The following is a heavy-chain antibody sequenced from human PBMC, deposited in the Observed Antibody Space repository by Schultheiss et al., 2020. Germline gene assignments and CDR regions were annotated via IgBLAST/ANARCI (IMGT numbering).Heavy chain of an antibody. J-gene: IGHJ4*02. CDR1: GFTFSSYA. V-gene: IGHV3-23*01. CDR3: AKGFLGNIAVADNFDY. D-gene: IGHD6-19*01. CDR2: ISGSGGST. Sequence: GGSLRLSCAASGFTFSSYAMSWVRQAPGKGLEWVSAISGSGGSTYYADSVKGRFTISRDNSKNTLYLQMNSLRAEDTAVYYCAKGFLGNIAVADNFDYWGQGTLVIVSS.